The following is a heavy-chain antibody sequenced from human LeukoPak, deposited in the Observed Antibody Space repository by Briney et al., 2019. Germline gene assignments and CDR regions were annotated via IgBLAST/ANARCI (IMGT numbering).Heavy chain of an antibody. D-gene: IGHD3-10*01. CDR2: IYYSGST. V-gene: IGHV4-59*01. CDR3: ARDVLRFGELFTPD. Sequence: SETLSLTRTVPGGSLSSYYWSWIRQPPGKGLEWIGYIYYSGSTNYNPSLKSRVTISVDTSKNQFSLKLSSVTAADTAVYYCARDVLRFGELFTPDWGQGTLVTVSS. CDR1: GGSLSSYY. J-gene: IGHJ4*02.